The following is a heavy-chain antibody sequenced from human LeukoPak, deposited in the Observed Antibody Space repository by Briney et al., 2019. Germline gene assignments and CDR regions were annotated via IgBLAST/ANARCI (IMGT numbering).Heavy chain of an antibody. CDR2: IKHDGSGE. V-gene: IGHV3-7*01. J-gene: IGHJ5*02. Sequence: GTLRLSCAASGFTFSNYWMSWVRQAPGKGLEWVANIKHDGSGEYYLDSVKGRFTISRDNAKNSLYLQMNNLRAEDTAVYFCARSNWFDPWGQGTLVTVSS. CDR1: GFTFSNYW. CDR3: ARSNWFDP.